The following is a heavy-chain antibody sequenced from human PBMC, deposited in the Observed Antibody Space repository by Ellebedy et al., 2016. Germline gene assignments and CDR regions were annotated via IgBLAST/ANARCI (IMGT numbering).Heavy chain of an antibody. CDR2: ISSSGSTI. CDR1: GFTFSDYY. D-gene: IGHD2-2*01. V-gene: IGHV3-11*01. Sequence: GESLKISCAASGFTFSDYYMSWIRQAPGKGLEWVSYISSSGSTIYYADSVKGRFTISRDNAKNSLYLQMNSLRAEDTAVYYCARGVGRYCSSTSCTNFDYWGQGTLVTVSS. CDR3: ARGVGRYCSSTSCTNFDY. J-gene: IGHJ4*02.